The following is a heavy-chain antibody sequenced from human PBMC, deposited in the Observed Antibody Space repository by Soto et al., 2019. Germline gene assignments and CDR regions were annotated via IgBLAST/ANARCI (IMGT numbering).Heavy chain of an antibody. J-gene: IGHJ4*02. D-gene: IGHD6-19*01. Sequence: GGSLRLSCAASGFTFSSYAMHWVRQAPGKGLEWVAVISYDGSNKYYADSVKGRFTISRDNSKNTLYLQMNSLRAEDTAVYYCARDPYSSGPGPFDYWGQGTLVTVSS. CDR3: ARDPYSSGPGPFDY. V-gene: IGHV3-30-3*01. CDR1: GFTFSSYA. CDR2: ISYDGSNK.